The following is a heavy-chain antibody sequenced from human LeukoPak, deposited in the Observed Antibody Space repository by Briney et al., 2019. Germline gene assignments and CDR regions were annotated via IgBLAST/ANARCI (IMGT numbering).Heavy chain of an antibody. CDR3: ARDWNQLLYNWYDS. D-gene: IGHD2-21*01. Sequence: PGGSLRLSCVASGFIFSDYYMAWIRQSPGKGLEWVSYISGSGSTISYADSVKGRFTIPRDNAKNSLYLQMNSLRPEDTAMYYCARDWNQLLYNWYDSWGQVTLVTVSS. J-gene: IGHJ5*01. CDR2: ISGSGSTI. CDR1: GFIFSDYY. V-gene: IGHV3-11*01.